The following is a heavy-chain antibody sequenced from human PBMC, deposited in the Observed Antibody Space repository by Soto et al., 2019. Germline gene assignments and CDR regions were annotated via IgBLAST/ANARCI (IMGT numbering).Heavy chain of an antibody. CDR3: ARAAGAVPAADGMDV. D-gene: IGHD2-2*01. Sequence: QLQLQESGSGLVKASQTLSLTCAVSGGSISSAGYSWNWIRQPPGKGLEWIGYIYFGGSTYYNPSLNSRVTIDRSDTQFSLKLYSVTAADTAVYYCARAAGAVPAADGMDVWGQGTTVTVSS. V-gene: IGHV4-30-2*01. CDR2: IYFGGST. J-gene: IGHJ6*02. CDR1: GGSISSAGYS.